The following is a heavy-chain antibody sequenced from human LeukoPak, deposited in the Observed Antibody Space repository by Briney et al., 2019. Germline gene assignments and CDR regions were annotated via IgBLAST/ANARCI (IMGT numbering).Heavy chain of an antibody. CDR2: IYDSGST. CDR1: GGSITSRNYY. J-gene: IGHJ4*02. CDR3: ARLDYYDSSGLIDY. Sequence: PSETLSLTCTVSGGSITSRNYYWGWIRQPPGKGLEWIGTIYDSGSTYYNPSLKSRVTISVDTSKNQFPLKLNSVTAADTAVNYCARLDYYDSSGLIDYWGQGTLVIVSS. D-gene: IGHD3-22*01. V-gene: IGHV4-39*01.